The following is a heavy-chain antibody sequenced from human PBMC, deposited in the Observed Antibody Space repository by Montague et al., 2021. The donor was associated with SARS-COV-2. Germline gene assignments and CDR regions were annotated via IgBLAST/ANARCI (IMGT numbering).Heavy chain of an antibody. Sequence: SETLSLTCTVSGGSISSYYWSWIRQPAGKGLEWIGRIYTSGSTNYNPSLKSRVTMSVDTSKNQFSLKLSSVTAADTAVYYCARLPDQLLWFGELFDYWGQGTLVTVSS. D-gene: IGHD3-10*01. CDR3: ARLPDQLLWFGELFDY. V-gene: IGHV4-4*07. CDR1: GGSISSYY. J-gene: IGHJ4*02. CDR2: IYTSGST.